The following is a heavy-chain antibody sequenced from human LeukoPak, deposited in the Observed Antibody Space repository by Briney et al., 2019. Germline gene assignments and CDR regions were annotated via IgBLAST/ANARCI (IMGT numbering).Heavy chain of an antibody. CDR2: ISYDGSNK. V-gene: IGHV3-30*18. Sequence: GGSLRFSCAASGFTFSSYGMHWVRQAPGKGLEWVAVISYDGSNKYYADSVKGRFTISRDNSKNTLYLQMNSLRAEDTAVYYCAKDRSRGGYYGSGSYSDYWGQGTLVTVSS. CDR3: AKDRSRGGYYGSGSYSDY. J-gene: IGHJ4*02. D-gene: IGHD3-10*01. CDR1: GFTFSSYG.